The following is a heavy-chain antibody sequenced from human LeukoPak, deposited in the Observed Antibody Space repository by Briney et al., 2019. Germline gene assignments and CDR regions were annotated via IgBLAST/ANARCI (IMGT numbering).Heavy chain of an antibody. V-gene: IGHV1-69*05. CDR2: IIPIFGTA. Sequence: GASVKVSCKASGGTFSSYAISWVRQAPGQGLEWMGGIIPIFGTANYAQKFQGRVTITTDESTSTAYMELSSLRSEDPAVYYCARSPVRWLPFDYWGQGTLVTVSS. CDR3: ARSPVRWLPFDY. D-gene: IGHD5-24*01. CDR1: GGTFSSYA. J-gene: IGHJ4*02.